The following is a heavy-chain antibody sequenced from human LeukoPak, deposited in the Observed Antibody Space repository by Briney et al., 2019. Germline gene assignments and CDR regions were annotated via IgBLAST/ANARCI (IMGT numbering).Heavy chain of an antibody. D-gene: IGHD3-9*01. J-gene: IGHJ6*02. CDR2: IYYSGST. CDR3: AREGRVRYFDWSHYYYYGMDV. V-gene: IGHV4-39*02. Sequence: SETLSLTCTVSGGSISSSSYYWGWIRQPPGKGLEWIGSIYYSGSTYYNPSLKSRVTISVDTSKNQFSLKLSSVTAADTAVYYCAREGRVRYFDWSHYYYYGMDVWGQGTTVSVSS. CDR1: GGSISSSSYY.